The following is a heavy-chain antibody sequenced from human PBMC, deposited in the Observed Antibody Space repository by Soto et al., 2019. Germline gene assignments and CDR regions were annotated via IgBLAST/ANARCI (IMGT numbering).Heavy chain of an antibody. D-gene: IGHD2-15*01. CDR3: ARGTEGISYYYYGMDV. J-gene: IGHJ6*02. V-gene: IGHV3-30-3*01. CDR2: ISYDGSNK. Sequence: GGSLRLSCAASGFTFSSYAMHWVRQAPGKGLEWVAVISYDGSNKYYADSVKGRFTISRDNSKNTLYLQMNSLRAEDTAVYYCARGTEGISYYYYGMDVWGQGTTVTVSS. CDR1: GFTFSSYA.